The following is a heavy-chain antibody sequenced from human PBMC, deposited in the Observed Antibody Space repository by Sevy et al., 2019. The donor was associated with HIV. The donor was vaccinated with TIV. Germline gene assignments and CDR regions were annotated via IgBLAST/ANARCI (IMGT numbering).Heavy chain of an antibody. CDR2: IKNENEGGTT. J-gene: IGHJ3*01. V-gene: IGHV3-15*01. Sequence: GGSLRLSCAASGFPFSDAWMNWVRQAPGKGLEWVGLIKNENEGGTTDYAAPAKGRFTISRDDSKNTLFLQMGSLKTEDTAIYYCTTDWCSGTTWERAFDLWGQGTMVTVSS. CDR1: GFPFSDAW. CDR3: TTDWCSGTTWERAFDL. D-gene: IGHD1-7*01.